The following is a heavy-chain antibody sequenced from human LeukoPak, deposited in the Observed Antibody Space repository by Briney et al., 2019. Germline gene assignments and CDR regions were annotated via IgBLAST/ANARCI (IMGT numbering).Heavy chain of an antibody. CDR1: DASISNYH. V-gene: IGHV4-4*07. CDR3: ARPSSSSWSNGMGV. Sequence: SETLSLTCTVSDASISNYHWSWIRQPAGKGLEWIGRIDSSGTTNYNPSLMSRVTMSVDTSNNQFSLNLSSMTAADTAMYFCARPSSSSWSNGMGVWGQGTTVTVSS. CDR2: IDSSGTT. J-gene: IGHJ6*02. D-gene: IGHD6-13*01.